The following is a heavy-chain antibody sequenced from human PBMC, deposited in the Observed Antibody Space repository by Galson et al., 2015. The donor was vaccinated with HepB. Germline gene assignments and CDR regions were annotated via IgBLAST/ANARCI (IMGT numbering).Heavy chain of an antibody. CDR1: GGTFSSYT. Sequence: SVKVSCKASGGTFSSYTISWVRQAPGQGLEWMGRIIPILGIVNYAQKFQGRVTITADKSTSTAYMELSSLRSEDTAVYYCASGGEGGSDIDPWGQGTLVTVSS. D-gene: IGHD2-21*01. J-gene: IGHJ5*02. V-gene: IGHV1-69*02. CDR2: IIPILGIV. CDR3: ASGGEGGSDIDP.